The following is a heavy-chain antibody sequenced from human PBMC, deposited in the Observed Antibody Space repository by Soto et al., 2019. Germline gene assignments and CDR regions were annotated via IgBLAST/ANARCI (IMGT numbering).Heavy chain of an antibody. D-gene: IGHD2-21*02. CDR1: RGTFSSYA. V-gene: IGHV1-69*12. Sequence: HVQLVQSGAEVKKPGSSMKVSGKASRGTFSSYAISWMRQAPGNGLEWIGGTNPIFGTTNYAQKYQGRVTPAAADYTSTAYMELSSLRFADRVVCSCARAFNSKHIVVVTAKPGYYYYCGMYVWGQGTTVAVSS. J-gene: IGHJ6*02. CDR2: TNPIFGTT. CDR3: ARAFNSKHIVVVTAKPGYYYYCGMYV.